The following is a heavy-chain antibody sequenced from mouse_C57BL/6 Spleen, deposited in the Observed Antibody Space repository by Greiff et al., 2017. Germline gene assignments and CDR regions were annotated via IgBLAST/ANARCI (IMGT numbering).Heavy chain of an antibody. J-gene: IGHJ4*01. CDR1: GYTFTDYY. CDR3: ARLGDYDY. V-gene: IGHV1-26*01. Sequence: VQLQQSGPELVKPGASVKISCKASGYTFTDYYMNWVKQSHGKSLEWIGDINPNNGGTSYNQKFKGKATLTVDKSSSTAYMELRSLTSEDSAVYYCARLGDYDYWGQGTSVTVSS. D-gene: IGHD2-4*01. CDR2: INPNNGGT.